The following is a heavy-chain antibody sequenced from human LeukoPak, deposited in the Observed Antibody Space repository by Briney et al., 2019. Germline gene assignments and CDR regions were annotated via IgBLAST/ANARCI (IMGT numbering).Heavy chain of an antibody. Sequence: SETQSLTCAVYGGSFSGYYWSWIRQPPGKGLEWIGEINHSGSTNYNPSLKSRVTISVDTSKNQFSLKLSSVTAADTAVYYCARARSGYSRARSLYYFDYWGQGTLVTVSS. CDR3: ARARSGYSRARSLYYFDY. D-gene: IGHD6-13*01. J-gene: IGHJ4*02. CDR1: GGSFSGYY. V-gene: IGHV4-34*01. CDR2: INHSGST.